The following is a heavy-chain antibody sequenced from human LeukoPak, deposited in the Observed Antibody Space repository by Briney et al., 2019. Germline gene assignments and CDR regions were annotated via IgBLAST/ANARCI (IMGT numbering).Heavy chain of an antibody. D-gene: IGHD1-26*01. Sequence: SETLSLTCTVSGGSISSNSYYWGWIRQPPGKGLEWIGSIYYSGSTYYNPSLKSRVTISVDTSKNQFSLKLTSVTAADTAVYYCARAIEVGAMTPFDYWGQGTLVTVSS. J-gene: IGHJ4*02. CDR3: ARAIEVGAMTPFDY. CDR2: IYYSGST. CDR1: GGSISSNSYY. V-gene: IGHV4-39*07.